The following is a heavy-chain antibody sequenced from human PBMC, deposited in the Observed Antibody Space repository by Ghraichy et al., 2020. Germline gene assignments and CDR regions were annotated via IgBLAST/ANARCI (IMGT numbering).Heavy chain of an antibody. CDR1: GSTFSRYV. CDR3: AASGPWYDFWLGFLDY. CDR2: ISDRGLST. D-gene: IGHD3-3*01. J-gene: IGHJ4*02. Sequence: GGSLRLSCAAPGSTFSRYVMNWVRQTPGKRLEWVASISDRGLSTYYVDSVKGRFTISRDNSQSTLFLEMTNLRVDDTAVYFCAASGPWYDFWLGFLDYWGRGTLVTVSS. V-gene: IGHV3-23*01.